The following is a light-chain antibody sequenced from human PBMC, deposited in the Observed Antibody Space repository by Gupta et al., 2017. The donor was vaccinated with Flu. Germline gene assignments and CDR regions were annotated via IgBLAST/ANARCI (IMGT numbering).Light chain of an antibody. Sequence: DIVMTQSPLSLPVNPGEPASISCRSSQSLLHSNGYNYLDWYLQKPGQAPQLLIYLGSNRASGVPDRFSGSGSGTDFTLKISRVEAEDVGVYYCMQARQTPPAFGQGTRLEIK. CDR3: MQARQTPPA. CDR2: LGS. V-gene: IGKV2-28*01. J-gene: IGKJ5*01. CDR1: QSLLHSNGYNY.